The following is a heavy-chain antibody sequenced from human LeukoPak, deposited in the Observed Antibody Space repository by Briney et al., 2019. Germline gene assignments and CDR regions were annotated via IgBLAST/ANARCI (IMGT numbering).Heavy chain of an antibody. CDR3: ARVVDCSGGSCYIP. CDR1: GGSISSYY. J-gene: IGHJ5*02. V-gene: IGHV4-59*07. Sequence: KPSDTLSLTCTVAGGSISSYYWSWIRQPPGKRLEWIGYIYYSGSTNYNPSLKSRVTISVDTSKNQFSLKLSSVTAADTAVYYCARVVDCSGGSCYIPWGQGTLVTVSS. D-gene: IGHD2-15*01. CDR2: IYYSGST.